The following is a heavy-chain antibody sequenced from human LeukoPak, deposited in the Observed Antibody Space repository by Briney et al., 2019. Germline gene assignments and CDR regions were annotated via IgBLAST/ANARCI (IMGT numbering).Heavy chain of an antibody. D-gene: IGHD2/OR15-2a*01. V-gene: IGHV1-18*01. J-gene: IGHJ6*03. CDR2: ISAYNGNT. CDR1: GYTFTSYG. CDR3: ASLSRDGQYYYYYMDV. Sequence: ASVKVSCKASGYTFTSYGISWVRQAPGQGLEWMGWISAYNGNTNYAQKLQGRVTMTTDTSTSTAYMELSSLRSEDTAVYYCASLSRDGQYYYYYMDVWGKGTTVTVSS.